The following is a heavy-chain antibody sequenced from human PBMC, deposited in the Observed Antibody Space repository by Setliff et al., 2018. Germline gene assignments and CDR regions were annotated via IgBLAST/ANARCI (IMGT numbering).Heavy chain of an antibody. V-gene: IGHV1-2*02. Sequence: GASVKVSCKASGYTFSAYYIHWVRQAPGQGLEWMGWINPHSGGTNFPQTFQGRVTMTRDTSINTAYMELSTLTSDDTAVYFCARATRDSSVWYVVPHFDYWGQGTLVTVSS. D-gene: IGHD6-19*01. CDR2: INPHSGGT. J-gene: IGHJ4*02. CDR1: GYTFSAYY. CDR3: ARATRDSSVWYVVPHFDY.